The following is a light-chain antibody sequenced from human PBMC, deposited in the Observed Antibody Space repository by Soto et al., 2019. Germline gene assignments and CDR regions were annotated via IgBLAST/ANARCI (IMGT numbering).Light chain of an antibody. J-gene: IGKJ4*01. CDR1: QVISNY. CDR3: QNYNSAPRT. CDR2: AAS. V-gene: IGKV1-27*01. Sequence: DIQMTQSPSSLSASVGDRVTITCRASQVISNYLAWYQQKPGKVPKLLIYAASTLQSGVPSRFSGSGSGTDFALTISSLQPDDVATYYCQNYNSAPRTFGRGTKVEV.